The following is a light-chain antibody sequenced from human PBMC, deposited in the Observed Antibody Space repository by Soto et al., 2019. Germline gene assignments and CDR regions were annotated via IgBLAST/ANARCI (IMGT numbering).Light chain of an antibody. Sequence: EIVLTQSPATLSLSPGERATLSCRASQRVSSYLAWYQQKPGQAPRLLIYDASNRATGIPARFSGSGSGTDFTLTIISLEAEDFAVYYCHQRNNWPWTFGQGTKVEIK. CDR1: QRVSSY. CDR2: DAS. J-gene: IGKJ1*01. CDR3: HQRNNWPWT. V-gene: IGKV3-11*01.